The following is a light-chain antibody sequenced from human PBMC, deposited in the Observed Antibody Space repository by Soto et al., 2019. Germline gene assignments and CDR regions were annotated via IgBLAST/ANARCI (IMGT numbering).Light chain of an antibody. CDR1: QSINNW. CDR2: DAS. Sequence: DIQMTQSPSTLSASVVDRVTITCRASQSINNWLAWYQQKPGKAPKFLIYDASNLQSGVPSRFSGSGSGTDFALTISSLQPEDFTTYYCQQTYTTPVTFGQGTKVDIK. V-gene: IGKV1-39*01. CDR3: QQTYTTPVT. J-gene: IGKJ1*01.